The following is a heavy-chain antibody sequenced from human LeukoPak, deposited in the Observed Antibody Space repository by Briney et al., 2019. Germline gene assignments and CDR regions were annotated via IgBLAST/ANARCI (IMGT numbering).Heavy chain of an antibody. J-gene: IGHJ4*02. CDR3: ARDHLEYYDSSGYFDY. V-gene: IGHV4-59*01. CDR1: GGSISSYY. CDR2: IYYSGST. D-gene: IGHD3-22*01. Sequence: SETLSLTCTVSGGSISSYYWSCIRQPPGKGLEWIGYIYYSGSTNYNPSLKSRVTISVDTSKNQFSLKLSSVTAADTAVYYCARDHLEYYDSSGYFDYWGQGTLVTVSS.